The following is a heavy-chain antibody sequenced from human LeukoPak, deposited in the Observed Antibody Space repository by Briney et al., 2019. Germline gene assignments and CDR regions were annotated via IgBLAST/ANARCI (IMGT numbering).Heavy chain of an antibody. V-gene: IGHV3-48*03. D-gene: IGHD2-21*02. CDR2: ISSSGSTI. J-gene: IGHJ4*02. CDR1: GFTFSSYE. CDR3: ARENCGGDCYYDY. Sequence: GGSLRLSCAASGFTFSSYEMNWVRQAPGKGLEWVSYISSSGSTIYYTDSVKGRFTISRDNAKNSLYLQMNSLRAEDTAVYYCARENCGGDCYYDYWGQGTLVTVSS.